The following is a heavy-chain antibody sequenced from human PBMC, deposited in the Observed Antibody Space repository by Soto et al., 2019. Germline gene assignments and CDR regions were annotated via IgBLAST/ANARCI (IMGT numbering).Heavy chain of an antibody. V-gene: IGHV3-74*01. J-gene: IGHJ6*02. Sequence: EVQLVESGGGLVQPGGSLRLSCAASGFTFTTSWMHWVRQAPEKGLVWVSHINSDGSTTTYADSVRGRFTISRDNAKNTRYLIRNSLGVEDTAVYYCAMDREGGRDVWGQGTAVIVSS. CDR3: AMDREGGRDV. CDR1: GFTFTTSW. CDR2: INSDGSTT. D-gene: IGHD3-10*01.